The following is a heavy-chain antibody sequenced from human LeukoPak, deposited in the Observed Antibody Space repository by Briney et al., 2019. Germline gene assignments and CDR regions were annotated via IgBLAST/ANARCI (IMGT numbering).Heavy chain of an antibody. J-gene: IGHJ4*02. CDR2: IYPGDSET. V-gene: IGHV5-51*01. D-gene: IGHD3-10*01. Sequence: GESLKISCKGSGYSFTSYWIAWVRQMPGKGLEWMGIIYPGDSETRYSPSFQGQVTISADKSTNTAYLQWSSLRASDTAMYYCVRGVSMMEYFDYWGQGTLVTVSS. CDR3: VRGVSMMEYFDY. CDR1: GYSFTSYW.